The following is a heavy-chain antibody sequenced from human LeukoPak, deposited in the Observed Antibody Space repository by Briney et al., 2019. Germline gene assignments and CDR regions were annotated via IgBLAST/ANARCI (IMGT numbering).Heavy chain of an antibody. Sequence: GASVKVSCKASGYPFTSYDINWVRQATGQGLEWMGWMNPNSGNTGYAQKFQGRVTMTRNTSISTAYMELSSLRSEDTAVYFCARIYDSSGYYFTYWGQGTLVTVSS. CDR3: ARIYDSSGYYFTY. CDR2: MNPNSGNT. J-gene: IGHJ4*02. V-gene: IGHV1-8*01. CDR1: GYPFTSYD. D-gene: IGHD3-22*01.